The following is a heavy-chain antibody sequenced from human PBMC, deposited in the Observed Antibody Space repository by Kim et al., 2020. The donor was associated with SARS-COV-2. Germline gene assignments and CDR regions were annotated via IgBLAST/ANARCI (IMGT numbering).Heavy chain of an antibody. V-gene: IGHV4-34*01. CDR3: ARVKAVNWGSKNAFDI. J-gene: IGHJ3*02. Sequence: PSLKSRVTMSVDTSKNQFSLKRTAVTAADTAIYYCARVKAVNWGSKNAFDIWGQGTVVTVSS. D-gene: IGHD7-27*01.